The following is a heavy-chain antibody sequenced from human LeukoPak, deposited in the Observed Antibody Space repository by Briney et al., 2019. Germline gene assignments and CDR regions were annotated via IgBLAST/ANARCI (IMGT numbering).Heavy chain of an antibody. Sequence: GASVKVSCKASGYTFTDNFMHWVRQAPGQSLEWMGWINPYSGLTNSAQKFQGRVTMTRDTSIYTVYLELRRLSSDDAAVYFCARALRLANDALDIWGQGTMVTVSS. CDR3: ARALRLANDALDI. V-gene: IGHV1-2*02. J-gene: IGHJ3*02. CDR1: GYTFTDNF. CDR2: INPYSGLT.